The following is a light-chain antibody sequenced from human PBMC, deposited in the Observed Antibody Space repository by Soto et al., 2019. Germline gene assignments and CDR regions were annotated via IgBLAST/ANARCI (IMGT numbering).Light chain of an antibody. J-gene: IGKJ4*01. CDR2: AAS. CDR1: QGIKNY. CDR3: QRYYNAPFT. V-gene: IGKV1-27*01. Sequence: DIQVTQYPSSLSASVGDRVTITCRASQGIKNYLAWYQQKPGEIPKRLIYAASTLESGIPPRFSGSGSGTDFTLPINNLQPEDVATYYCQRYYNAPFTFGGGTKVEIK.